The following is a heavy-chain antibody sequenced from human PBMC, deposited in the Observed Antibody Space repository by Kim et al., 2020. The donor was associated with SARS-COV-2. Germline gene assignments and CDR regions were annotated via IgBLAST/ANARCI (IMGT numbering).Heavy chain of an antibody. J-gene: IGHJ5*02. CDR3: IRENWAYGA. Sequence: ASVKVSCKASGYTFTDYHIHWVRQAPGQGLEWLAWIYPKTGGPIYAQKFQDRITLTTDTSSRTAYMELTRLRSDDTAIYYCIRENWAYGAWGQGSLVTVS. CDR1: GYTFTDYH. V-gene: IGHV1-2*02. D-gene: IGHD3-16*01. CDR2: IYPKTGGP.